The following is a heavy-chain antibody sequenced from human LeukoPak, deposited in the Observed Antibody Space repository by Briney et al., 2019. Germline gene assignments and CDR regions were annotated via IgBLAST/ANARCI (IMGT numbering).Heavy chain of an antibody. V-gene: IGHV3-53*01. J-gene: IGHJ4*02. CDR2: IYSGGST. Sequence: GGSLRLSCAASGFTVSSNYMSWVRQAPGKGLEWVSVIYSGGSTYYADSVKGRFTISRDNSKNTLYLQMNSLRAEDTAVYYCAKDSGYSSSWHDYWGQGTLVTVSS. CDR1: GFTVSSNY. CDR3: AKDSGYSSSWHDY. D-gene: IGHD6-13*01.